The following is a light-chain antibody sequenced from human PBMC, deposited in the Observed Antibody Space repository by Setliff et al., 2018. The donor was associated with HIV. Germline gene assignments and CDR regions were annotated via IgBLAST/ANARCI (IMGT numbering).Light chain of an antibody. Sequence: QSVLTQPASVSGSPGQSITISCTGNNSDIGTYDLVSWYQQHPGKAPKITIFEVNRRPSGVSNRFSGSKSGNTASLTISGLQAEDEANYFCSSYTGSDTFDAFGTGTKGTVL. CDR2: EVN. J-gene: IGLJ1*01. V-gene: IGLV2-23*02. CDR1: NSDIGTYDL. CDR3: SSYTGSDTFDA.